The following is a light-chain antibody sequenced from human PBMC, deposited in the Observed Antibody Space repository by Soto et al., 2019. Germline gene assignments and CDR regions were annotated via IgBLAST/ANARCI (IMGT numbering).Light chain of an antibody. J-gene: IGKJ1*01. V-gene: IGKV3-15*01. CDR1: QSVGSN. Sequence: EIVMTQSPATLSVSPGERATLSCRASQSVGSNLAWYQQKPGQAPRLLIYGASTRATGIPARFSGSGSGTELTLTISSLQSEDFAVYYCQQYNNWPSWTFGQGTKVEIK. CDR3: QQYNNWPSWT. CDR2: GAS.